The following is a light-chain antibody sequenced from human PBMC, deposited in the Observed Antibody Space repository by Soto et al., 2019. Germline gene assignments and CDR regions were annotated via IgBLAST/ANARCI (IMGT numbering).Light chain of an antibody. V-gene: IGLV2-14*01. J-gene: IGLJ2*01. CDR2: DVS. CDR1: SSDVGGYNY. CDR3: SSYTSSSTLGGV. Sequence: QSALTQPASVSGSPGQSITISCTGTSSDVGGYNYVCWYQQHPGKAPKLMIYDVSNRPSGVSNRFSCSKSGNTASLTISGRQDEDEADYYCSSYTSSSTLGGVFGGGTKLTVL.